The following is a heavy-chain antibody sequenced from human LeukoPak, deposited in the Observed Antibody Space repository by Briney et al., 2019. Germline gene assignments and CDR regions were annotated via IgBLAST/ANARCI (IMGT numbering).Heavy chain of an antibody. D-gene: IGHD6-13*01. J-gene: IGHJ4*02. CDR1: GFTFSNFG. V-gene: IGHV3-30*02. Sequence: GGSLRLSCAASGFTFSNFGMHWVRQAPGKGLEWVAFVRYDGSNKYYADSVKDRFTISRDNSKNTLYLQMNSLRGEDTAVYYCAKDPAVHSSSWYVVYWGQGTLVTVSS. CDR2: VRYDGSNK. CDR3: AKDPAVHSSSWYVVY.